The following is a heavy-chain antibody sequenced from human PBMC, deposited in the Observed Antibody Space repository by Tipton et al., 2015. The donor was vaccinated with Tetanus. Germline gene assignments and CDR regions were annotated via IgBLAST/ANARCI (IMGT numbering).Heavy chain of an antibody. D-gene: IGHD4-11*01. CDR3: ARDYSMPCHFDY. CDR1: GYTFGRYG. Sequence: QLVQSGAEVKKPGASVKVSCKASGYTFGRYGIAWVRQAPGQGLEWMGWISPYNQNTNFAQKFQGRITMTTDTSTNTAYMELRSLRSDDTAVYYCARDYSMPCHFDYWGQGTLVTVSS. V-gene: IGHV1-18*01. J-gene: IGHJ4*02. CDR2: ISPYNQNT.